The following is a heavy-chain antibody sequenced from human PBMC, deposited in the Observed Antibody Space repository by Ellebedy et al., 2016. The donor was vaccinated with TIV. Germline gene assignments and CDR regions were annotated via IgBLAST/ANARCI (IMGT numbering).Heavy chain of an antibody. V-gene: IGHV5-10-1*01. Sequence: PGGSLRLSCKGSGYTFGSYWITWVRQMPGKGLEWMGRIDPGDSYTNYSPSFQRHVTISADKSVSTAYLQWSSLKASDTAMYYCARHVQYGTSGPYYFDYWGQGTLVTVSS. CDR1: GYTFGSYW. D-gene: IGHD2-8*01. J-gene: IGHJ4*02. CDR3: ARHVQYGTSGPYYFDY. CDR2: IDPGDSYT.